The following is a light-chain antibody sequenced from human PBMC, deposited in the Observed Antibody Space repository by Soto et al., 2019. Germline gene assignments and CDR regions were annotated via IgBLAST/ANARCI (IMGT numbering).Light chain of an antibody. CDR1: SSDIGGYNY. V-gene: IGLV2-14*01. J-gene: IGLJ1*01. Sequence: QSALTQPASVSGSPGQSITISCTGTSSDIGGYNYVSWYQQHPGKAPKLMIYDVSNRPSGVSNRFSGSKSGYTASLTISGLQAEDEADYYCSSYTSSRNDVFGTGTKLTVL. CDR3: SSYTSSRNDV. CDR2: DVS.